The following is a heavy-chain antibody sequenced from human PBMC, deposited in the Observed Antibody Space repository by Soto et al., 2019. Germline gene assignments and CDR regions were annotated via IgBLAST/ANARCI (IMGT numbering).Heavy chain of an antibody. D-gene: IGHD6-13*01. CDR2: INHSGST. CDR1: GGSFIGYY. J-gene: IGHJ5*02. Sequence: SETLSLTCTVYGGSFIGYYWSWIRQPTGKGLEWIGEINHSGSTNYNPSLKSRVTISVDTSKNQFSLKLSSVTAADTAVYYCARRGDRAAAGTYWFDPWGQGTLVTVSS. CDR3: ARRGDRAAAGTYWFDP. V-gene: IGHV4-34*01.